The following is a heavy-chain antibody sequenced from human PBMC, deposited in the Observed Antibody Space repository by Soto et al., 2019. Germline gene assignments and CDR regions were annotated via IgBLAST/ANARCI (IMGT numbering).Heavy chain of an antibody. V-gene: IGHV4-39*01. D-gene: IGHD3-16*01. Sequence: SETLSLPYTVSGGSISRGSYYWGWIRQPPGKGLEWIGSIYYSGSTYYNPSLKSRVTISVDTSKNQFSLKLSSVTAADTAVYYCARRNYGDAFDIWGQGTMVT. CDR2: IYYSGST. CDR3: ARRNYGDAFDI. J-gene: IGHJ3*02. CDR1: GGSISRGSYY.